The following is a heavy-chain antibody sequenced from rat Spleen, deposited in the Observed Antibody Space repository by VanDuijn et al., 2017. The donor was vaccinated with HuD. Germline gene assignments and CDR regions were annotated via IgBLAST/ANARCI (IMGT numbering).Heavy chain of an antibody. Sequence: EVQLVETGGGLVQPGKSLKLTCATSGFTFSTAWMHWVRQSPDKRLEWIARIKDKSNNYATYYADSVKGRFTISRDDSKALVYLQMDNLKTEDTAMYYCTAMGMGYWGQGVMVTVSS. J-gene: IGHJ2*01. D-gene: IGHD1-7*01. CDR2: IKDKSNNYAT. CDR3: TAMGMGY. V-gene: IGHV6-13*01. CDR1: GFTFSTAW.